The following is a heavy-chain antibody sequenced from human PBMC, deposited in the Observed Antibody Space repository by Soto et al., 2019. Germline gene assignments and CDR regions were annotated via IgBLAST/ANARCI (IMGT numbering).Heavy chain of an antibody. Sequence: VQLVESGGGVVQPGRSLRLSCAASGFTFSDYAMHWVRQAPGKGLEWVAVVSHDGRNTHYADSVKGRFTISRDSSKNTVSLELTSLRAEDTVGYNCANGGRQWLVPSDFNYWGQGALVTVS. CDR3: ANGGRQWLVPSDFNY. D-gene: IGHD6-19*01. CDR1: GFTFSDYA. V-gene: IGHV3-30*18. CDR2: VSHDGRNT. J-gene: IGHJ4*02.